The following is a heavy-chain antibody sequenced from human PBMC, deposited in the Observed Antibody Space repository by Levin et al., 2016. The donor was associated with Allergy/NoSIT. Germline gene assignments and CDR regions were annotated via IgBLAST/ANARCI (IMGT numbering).Heavy chain of an antibody. CDR3: ARDPPTHGYDSSGYYDY. V-gene: IGHV3-66*01. D-gene: IGHD3-22*01. J-gene: IGHJ4*02. CDR2: IYSGGST. Sequence: VRQMPGKGLEWVSVIYSGGSTYYADSVKGRFTISRDNSKNTLYLQMNSLRAEDTAVYYCARDPPTHGYDSSGYYDYWGQGTLVTVSS.